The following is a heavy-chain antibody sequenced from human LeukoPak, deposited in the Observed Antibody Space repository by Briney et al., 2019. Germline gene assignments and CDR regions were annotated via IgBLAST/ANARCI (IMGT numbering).Heavy chain of an antibody. CDR1: SVSIISSSDY. Sequence: SETLSLTCSVSSVSIISSSDYWGWLRQPPGKGLEWIGSLYSGNIHYNPSLKSRATISVDTSKIQFSLHLSSVTAADTAVYYCVRHGYDSSGYYFGNWFDPWGQGRLVTVSS. CDR2: LYSGNI. V-gene: IGHV4-39*01. J-gene: IGHJ5*02. CDR3: VRHGYDSSGYYFGNWFDP. D-gene: IGHD3-22*01.